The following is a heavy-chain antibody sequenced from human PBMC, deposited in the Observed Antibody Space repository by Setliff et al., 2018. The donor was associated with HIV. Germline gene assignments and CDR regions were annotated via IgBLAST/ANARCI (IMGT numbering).Heavy chain of an antibody. CDR2: LYDTGRT. V-gene: IGHV4-39*07. D-gene: IGHD3-3*01. J-gene: IGHJ5*02. CDR3: ASWGRARRANYNFWSGSSWFDP. CDR1: GGSVIKDNFY. Sequence: SETLSLTCSVSGGSVIKDNFYWGWIRQAPAKGLEWIGTLYDTGRTYYNPPLKSRVSIFVDTTKNEFSLNLRSVTAADTAVYYCASWGRARRANYNFWSGSSWFDPWGQGILVTVSS.